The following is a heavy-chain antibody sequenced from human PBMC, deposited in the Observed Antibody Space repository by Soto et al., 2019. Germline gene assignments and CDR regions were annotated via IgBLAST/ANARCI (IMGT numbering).Heavy chain of an antibody. Sequence: PSETLSLTCAVSGGSISSGGYSWSWIRQPPGKGLEWIGYIYHSGSTYYNPSLKSRVTISVDRSKNQFSLKLSSVTAADTAVYYCASHRGVPYYDFWSGSTNLGWFDPWGQGTLVTVSS. J-gene: IGHJ5*02. CDR1: GGSISSGGYS. CDR3: ASHRGVPYYDFWSGSTNLGWFDP. CDR2: IYHSGST. D-gene: IGHD3-3*01. V-gene: IGHV4-30-2*01.